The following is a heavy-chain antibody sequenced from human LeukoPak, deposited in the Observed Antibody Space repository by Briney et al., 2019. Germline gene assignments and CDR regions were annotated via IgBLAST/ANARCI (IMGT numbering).Heavy chain of an antibody. Sequence: GGSLRLSCAASGFTFSSYAISWVRQAPGKGLEWVAAISGSGGSTYYADSVKGRFTISRDNSKNTLYLQMNSLRAEDTAVYYCAKGLGYSCLHRFDPWGQGTLVTVSS. CDR3: AKGLGYSCLHRFDP. J-gene: IGHJ5*02. D-gene: IGHD5-18*01. V-gene: IGHV3-23*01. CDR1: GFTFSSYA. CDR2: ISGSGGST.